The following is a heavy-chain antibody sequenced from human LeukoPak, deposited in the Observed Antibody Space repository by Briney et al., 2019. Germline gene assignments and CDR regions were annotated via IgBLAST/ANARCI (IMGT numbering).Heavy chain of an antibody. J-gene: IGHJ4*02. D-gene: IGHD5-24*01. CDR1: GFTFSSYG. CDR3: AKGSVEMATILDY. V-gene: IGHV3-30*02. Sequence: GGSLRLSYAASGFTFSSYGMHWVRQAPGKGLEWVAVIRYDGSNKYYADSVKGRFTISRDNSKNTLYLQMNSLRAEDTAVYYCAKGSVEMATILDYWGQGTLVTVSS. CDR2: IRYDGSNK.